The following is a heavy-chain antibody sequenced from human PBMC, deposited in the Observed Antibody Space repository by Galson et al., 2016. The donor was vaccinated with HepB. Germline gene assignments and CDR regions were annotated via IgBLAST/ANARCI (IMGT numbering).Heavy chain of an antibody. D-gene: IGHD5/OR15-5a*01. V-gene: IGHV1-69*13. J-gene: IGHJ4*02. Sequence: SVKVSCKASGGTFSTYAISWVRQAPGQGLEWMGGIIPISGTADYAQKFQGRVTIAADESTSSSYMEVSSLRSEDTAVYYCARRGAIGSDFDYWGQGTLVTVSS. CDR3: ARRGAIGSDFDY. CDR1: GGTFSTYA. CDR2: IIPISGTA.